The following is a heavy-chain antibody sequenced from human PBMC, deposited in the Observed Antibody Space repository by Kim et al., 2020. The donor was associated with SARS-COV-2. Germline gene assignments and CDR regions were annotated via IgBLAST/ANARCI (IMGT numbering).Heavy chain of an antibody. Sequence: SETLSLTCTVSGGSISSYYWSWIRQPPGKGLEWIGYIYYSGSTNYNPSLKSRVTISVDTSKNQFSLKLSSVTAADTAVYYCARGYGAAARHHVDYWGQGTLVTVSS. CDR2: IYYSGST. J-gene: IGHJ4*02. D-gene: IGHD6-6*01. CDR1: GGSISSYY. V-gene: IGHV4-59*13. CDR3: ARGYGAAARHHVDY.